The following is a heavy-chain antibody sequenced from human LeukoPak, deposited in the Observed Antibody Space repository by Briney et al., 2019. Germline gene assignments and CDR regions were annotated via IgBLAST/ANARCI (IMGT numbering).Heavy chain of an antibody. V-gene: IGHV3-21*05. Sequence: GGSLRLSCAASEFTFSLYAVNWVRQAPGKGLEWVSYINDVSADIHYADSVKGRFTISRDNARNTLYLQMNSLRAEDTAVYYCARDAYQPGRIDSWGQGTLVIVSS. CDR3: ARDAYQPGRIDS. CDR2: INDVSADI. J-gene: IGHJ4*02. D-gene: IGHD2-2*01. CDR1: EFTFSLYA.